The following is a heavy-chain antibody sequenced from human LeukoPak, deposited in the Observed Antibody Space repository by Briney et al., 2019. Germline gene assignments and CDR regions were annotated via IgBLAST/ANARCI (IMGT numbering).Heavy chain of an antibody. Sequence: SETLSRTCAVSGGSISSGGYSWSWLRQPPGKGLEWIGYIYHSGSTYYNPSLKSRVTISVDRSKNQFSLKLSSVTAADTAVYYCARTFYYGSVQAFDIWGQGTMVTVSS. D-gene: IGHD3-10*01. V-gene: IGHV4-30-2*01. CDR2: IYHSGST. CDR3: ARTFYYGSVQAFDI. CDR1: GGSISSGGYS. J-gene: IGHJ3*02.